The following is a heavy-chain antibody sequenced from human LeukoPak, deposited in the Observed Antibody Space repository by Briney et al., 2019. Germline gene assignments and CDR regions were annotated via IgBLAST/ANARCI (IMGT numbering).Heavy chain of an antibody. Sequence: SETLSLTCTVSGGSISSSSHYWGGIRQPPGKGLEWIGTIYYRGSSSYNPSLNSRVTMSVDTSKNHFSLKLSSVTAADTAVYFCARQSDSSGYYSFNYWGQGTLVTVSS. V-gene: IGHV4-39*01. CDR1: GGSISSSSHY. CDR3: ARQSDSSGYYSFNY. D-gene: IGHD3-22*01. J-gene: IGHJ4*02. CDR2: IYYRGSS.